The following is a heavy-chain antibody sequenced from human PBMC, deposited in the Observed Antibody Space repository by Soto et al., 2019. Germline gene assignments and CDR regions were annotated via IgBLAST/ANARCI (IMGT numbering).Heavy chain of an antibody. Sequence: PGGSLRLSCAASGFTFSSYAMSWVRQGPGKGLEWVSTISGSGGSTYYADSVKGRFTISRDNSKNTLYLQMSSLRAEDTAVYYCAKGEYSYGYLFDYWGQGTLVTVSS. V-gene: IGHV3-23*01. D-gene: IGHD5-18*01. CDR1: GFTFSSYA. CDR3: AKGEYSYGYLFDY. J-gene: IGHJ4*02. CDR2: ISGSGGST.